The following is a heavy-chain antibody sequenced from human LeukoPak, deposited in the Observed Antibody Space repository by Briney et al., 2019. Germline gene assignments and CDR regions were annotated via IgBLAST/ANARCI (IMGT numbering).Heavy chain of an antibody. Sequence: SETLSLTCTVSGGSISSYYWSWMRQPPGKGLECIGYVYYGGSTNYNPSLKSRVTISVDTSKNQFSLRLNSVTAADTAVYYCARDDGGFDYWGQGTLVTVSS. D-gene: IGHD2-15*01. V-gene: IGHV4-59*01. CDR2: VYYGGST. CDR3: ARDDGGFDY. CDR1: GGSISSYY. J-gene: IGHJ4*02.